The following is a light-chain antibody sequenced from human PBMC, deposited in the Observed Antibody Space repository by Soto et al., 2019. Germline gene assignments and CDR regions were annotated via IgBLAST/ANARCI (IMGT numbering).Light chain of an antibody. J-gene: IGKJ1*01. V-gene: IGKV3-20*01. CDR2: GVS. CDR1: QNVYRY. Sequence: IVLTHSPATLSLSPWERAALSCRASQNVYRYLAWYQQKPGQAPRLLIWGVSNRATGIPDRFSGSGSGTDFTLTISRLEPEDFAVYYCQQYGSSGKFGQGTKVDIK. CDR3: QQYGSSGK.